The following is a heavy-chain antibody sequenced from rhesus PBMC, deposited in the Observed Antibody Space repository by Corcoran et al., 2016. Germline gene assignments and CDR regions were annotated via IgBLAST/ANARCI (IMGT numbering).Heavy chain of an antibody. CDR1: GGSISSNY. CDR3: AREDTAGTVIGY. CDR2: ISGSGGST. J-gene: IGHJ4*01. D-gene: IGHD5-30*01. Sequence: QLQLQESGPGLVKPSETLSLTCAVSGGSISSNYWSWIRQPPGKGLEWIGRISGSGGSTDYNTSLKSRVNISKDTAKNRCSLKLSSVTAADTAVYYCAREDTAGTVIGYRGQGVLVTVSS. V-gene: IGHV4-173*01.